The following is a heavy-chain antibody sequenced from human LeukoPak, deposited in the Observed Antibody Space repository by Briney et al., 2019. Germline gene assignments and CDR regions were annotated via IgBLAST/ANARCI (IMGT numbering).Heavy chain of an antibody. CDR1: GYTFTTYG. CDR2: ISVYNGNT. CDR3: ARMILLLGDVLTVPPRGFDY. V-gene: IGHV1-18*01. Sequence: WASVKVSCKASGYTFTTYGISWVRQAHGQGLEMLGSISVYNGNTNYAQKLQGRVTMTTDTSTSTAYMELRSLRSDDTAVYYCARMILLLGDVLTVPPRGFDYWGQGTLVTVTS. J-gene: IGHJ4*02. D-gene: IGHD3-9*01.